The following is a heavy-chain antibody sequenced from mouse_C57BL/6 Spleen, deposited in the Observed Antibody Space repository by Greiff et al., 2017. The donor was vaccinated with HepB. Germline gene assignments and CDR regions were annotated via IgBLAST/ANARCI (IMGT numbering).Heavy chain of an antibody. V-gene: IGHV1-18*01. Sequence: EVQLVESGPELVKPGASVKIPCKASGYTFTDYNMDWVKQSHGKSLEWIGDINPNNGGTIYNQKFKGKATLTVDKTSSTAYMELRSLTSEDTAVYYCARSGYYGSIYYFDYWGQGTTLTVSS. CDR2: INPNNGGT. CDR3: ARSGYYGSIYYFDY. CDR1: GYTFTDYN. D-gene: IGHD1-1*01. J-gene: IGHJ2*01.